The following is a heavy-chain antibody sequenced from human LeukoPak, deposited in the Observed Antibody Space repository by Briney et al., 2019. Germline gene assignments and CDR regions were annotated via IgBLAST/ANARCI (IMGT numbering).Heavy chain of an antibody. CDR1: GGSFSGYY. Sequence: SETLSLTCAVYGGSFSGYYWSWIRQPPGKGLEWIGEINHSGSTNYNPSLKSRVTISVDTSKNQFSLKLSSVTAADTAVYYCARADYDSTGYYSFPDFWGQGTLVTVSS. J-gene: IGHJ4*02. V-gene: IGHV4-34*01. D-gene: IGHD3-22*01. CDR2: INHSGST. CDR3: ARADYDSTGYYSFPDF.